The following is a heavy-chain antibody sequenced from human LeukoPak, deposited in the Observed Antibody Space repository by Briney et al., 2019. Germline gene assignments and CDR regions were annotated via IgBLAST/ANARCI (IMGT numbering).Heavy chain of an antibody. J-gene: IGHJ4*02. V-gene: IGHV4-34*01. Sequence: SETLSLTCAVYGGSFSGYYWSWIRQPPGKGLEWIGEINHSGSTNYNPSLKSRVTISVDTSKNQFSLKLSSVTAADTAVYYCAAVPAAALVGSPNFDYWGQGTLVTVSS. D-gene: IGHD2-2*01. CDR2: INHSGST. CDR1: GGSFSGYY. CDR3: AAVPAAALVGSPNFDY.